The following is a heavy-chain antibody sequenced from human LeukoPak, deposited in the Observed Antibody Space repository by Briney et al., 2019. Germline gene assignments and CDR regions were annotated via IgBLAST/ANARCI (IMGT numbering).Heavy chain of an antibody. V-gene: IGHV4-38-2*01. D-gene: IGHD2-15*01. CDR1: GCSISSGYY. CDR3: ARVQDCSGGTCNFQH. J-gene: IGHJ1*01. CDR2: IYHSGST. Sequence: SETLSLTCAVSGCSISSGYYWGWIRQPPGKGLEWIGSIYHSGSTYYNPSLKSRVTISVDTSKNQFSLKLSSVTASDTAVYYCARVQDCSGGTCNFQHWGQGTLVTVSS.